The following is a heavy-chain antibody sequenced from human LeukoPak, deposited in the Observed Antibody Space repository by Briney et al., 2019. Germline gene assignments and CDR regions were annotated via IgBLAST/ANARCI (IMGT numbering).Heavy chain of an antibody. CDR2: IIPMFGTA. D-gene: IGHD6-19*01. CDR3: ARDGKIAVAVVFDP. CDR1: GGTFSSYA. J-gene: IGHJ5*02. V-gene: IGHV1-69*13. Sequence: SVKVSCKASGGTFSSYAISWVRQAPGQGLEWMGGIIPMFGTANYAQKFQGRVTITADESTSIAYMELRSLRSDDTAVYYCARDGKIAVAVVFDPWGQGTLVTVSS.